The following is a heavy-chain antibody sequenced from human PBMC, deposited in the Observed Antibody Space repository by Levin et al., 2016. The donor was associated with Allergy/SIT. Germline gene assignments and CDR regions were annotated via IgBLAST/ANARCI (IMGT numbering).Heavy chain of an antibody. J-gene: IGHJ4*02. D-gene: IGHD6-13*01. V-gene: IGHV1-3*01. CDR1: GYTFTGYY. Sequence: ASVKVSCKASGYTFTGYYMHWVRQAPGQRLEWMGWINAGNGNTKYSQKFQGRVTITRDTSASTAYMELSSLRSEDTAVYYCARGTSVLSSRGVGYWGQGTLVTVSS. CDR2: INAGNGNT. CDR3: ARGTSVLSSRGVGY.